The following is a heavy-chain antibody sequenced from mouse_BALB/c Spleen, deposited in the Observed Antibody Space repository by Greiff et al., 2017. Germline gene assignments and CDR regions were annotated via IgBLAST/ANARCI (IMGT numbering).Heavy chain of an antibody. Sequence: EVKLLESGGGLVQPGGSLKLSCAASGFDFSRYWMSWVRQAPGKGLEWIGEINPDSSTINYTPSLKDKFIISRDNAKNTLYLQMSKVRSEDTALYYCARPGDYDVWFAYWGQGTLVTVSA. CDR3: ARPGDYDVWFAY. V-gene: IGHV4-1*02. J-gene: IGHJ3*01. CDR2: INPDSSTI. D-gene: IGHD2-4*01. CDR1: GFDFSRYW.